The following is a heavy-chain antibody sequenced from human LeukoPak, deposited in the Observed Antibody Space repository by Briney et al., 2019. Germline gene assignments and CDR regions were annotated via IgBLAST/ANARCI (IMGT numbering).Heavy chain of an antibody. CDR1: GGSISSSSYY. CDR3: ARVPGDGYNYYFDY. V-gene: IGHV4-61*05. J-gene: IGHJ4*02. D-gene: IGHD5-24*01. CDR2: IYYSGST. Sequence: SETLSLTCTVSGGSISSSSYYWGWIRQPPGKGLEWIGYIYYSGSTNYNPSLKSRVTISVDTSKNQFSLKLSSVTAADTAVYYCARVPGDGYNYYFDYWGQGTLVTVSS.